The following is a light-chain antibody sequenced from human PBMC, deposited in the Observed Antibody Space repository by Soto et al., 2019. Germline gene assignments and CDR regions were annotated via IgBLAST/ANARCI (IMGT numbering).Light chain of an antibody. V-gene: IGLV1-36*01. J-gene: IGLJ1*01. CDR2: YDA. CDR1: SSNIGNNA. CDR3: AAWDDSLNGYV. Sequence: QSVLTQPPPVSGAPSQRVTISCSGSSSNIGNNAVNWYQQVPGKAPKLLTYYDAVLPSGVSDRFSGSKSGTSASLAISGLQSEDEADYYCAAWDDSLNGYVFGTGTKV.